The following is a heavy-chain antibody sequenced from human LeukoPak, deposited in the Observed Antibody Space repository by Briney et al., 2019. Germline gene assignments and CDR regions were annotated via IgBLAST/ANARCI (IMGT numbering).Heavy chain of an antibody. J-gene: IGHJ4*02. CDR2: INHSGST. V-gene: IGHV4-34*01. CDR3: ERARHIDLDY. CDR1: GGSFTGYY. Sequence: SETLSLTCAVHGGSFTGYYWSWIRQPPGKGLEWIGEINHSGSTNYNPSLKGRVTISVDTSKNQFSLKLSSVTAADTAVYYCERARHIDLDYWGQGTLVTVSS.